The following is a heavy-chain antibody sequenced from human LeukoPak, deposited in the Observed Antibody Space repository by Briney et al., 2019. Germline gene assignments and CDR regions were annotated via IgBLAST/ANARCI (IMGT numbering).Heavy chain of an antibody. CDR1: GFTFSSYS. Sequence: GGSLRLSCAASGFTFSSYSMNWVRQAPGKGLEWVSYISSSSSTIYYADSVKGRFTISRDNSKNTLYLQMTSLRAEDTAVYYCAKTSRAYSNYDSPFDYWGQGTLVTVSS. V-gene: IGHV3-48*01. J-gene: IGHJ4*02. CDR2: ISSSSSTI. CDR3: AKTSRAYSNYDSPFDY. D-gene: IGHD5-12*01.